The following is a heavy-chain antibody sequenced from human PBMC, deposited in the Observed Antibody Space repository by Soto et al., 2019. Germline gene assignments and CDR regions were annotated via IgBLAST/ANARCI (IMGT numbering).Heavy chain of an antibody. D-gene: IGHD3-9*01. CDR1: GGSFSGYY. J-gene: IGHJ5*02. CDR3: ARRYFDWLLSGRSGFDP. V-gene: IGHV4-34*01. Sequence: QVQLQQWGAGLLKPSETLSLTCAVYGGSFSGYYWSWIRHPPGKGLEWIGEINHSGSTNYNPSFKSRVTISVDTSKNQFSLKLSSVTAADTAVYYCARRYFDWLLSGRSGFDPWGQGTLVTVSS. CDR2: INHSGST.